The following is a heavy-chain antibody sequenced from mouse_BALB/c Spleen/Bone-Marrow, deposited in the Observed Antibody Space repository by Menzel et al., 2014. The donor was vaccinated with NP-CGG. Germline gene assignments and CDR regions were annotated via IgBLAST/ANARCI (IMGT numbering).Heavy chain of an antibody. Sequence: EVKLQESGGGLVQPGGSLKLSCAASGFDFSRYCMSWVRQAPGKGLEWIGEINPDSSTINYTPSLKDKFIISRDNAKYTLLPQENNVRSEYTPLYGCERYNCSYDLFFWGEGTAVTVSS. J-gene: IGHJ1*01. CDR1: GFDFSRYC. V-gene: IGHV4-1*02. CDR2: INPDSSTI. CDR3: ERYNCSYDLFF. D-gene: IGHD2-4*01.